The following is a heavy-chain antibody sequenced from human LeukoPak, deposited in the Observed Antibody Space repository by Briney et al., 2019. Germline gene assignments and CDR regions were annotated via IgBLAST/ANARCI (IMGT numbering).Heavy chain of an antibody. V-gene: IGHV3-49*03. Sequence: PGGSLRLSCTASGFTFGDYAMSWFRQAPGKGLEWVGSIRSKAYGGTTEYAASVKGRFTISRDDSKSIAYLQMNSLKTEDTAVYYCTRDTGLSSWYSRDAFDIWGQGTMVTVSS. CDR2: IRSKAYGGTT. D-gene: IGHD6-13*01. J-gene: IGHJ3*02. CDR1: GFTFGDYA. CDR3: TRDTGLSSWYSRDAFDI.